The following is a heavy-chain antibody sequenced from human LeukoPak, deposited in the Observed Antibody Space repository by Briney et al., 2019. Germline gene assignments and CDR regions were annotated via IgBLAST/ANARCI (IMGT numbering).Heavy chain of an antibody. CDR1: GGSLSSFA. V-gene: IGHV1-69*13. J-gene: IGHJ1*01. CDR3: ARVMVVAGNGGYCLY. Sequence: ASVKVSCKASGGSLSSFALNWVRQTPGQGLEWMGGIIPIFGSTNYAQKFQVRVTITADESTNTAYMELSSLRSEDTGVYYCARVMVVAGNGGYCLYWGQGTLVTVSS. D-gene: IGHD2-15*01. CDR2: IIPIFGST.